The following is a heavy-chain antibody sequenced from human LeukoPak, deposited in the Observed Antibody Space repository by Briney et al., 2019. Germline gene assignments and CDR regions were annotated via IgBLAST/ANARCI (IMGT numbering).Heavy chain of an antibody. J-gene: IGHJ4*02. CDR3: ASLPTYYYDSSGYYTDY. Sequence: ASVKVSCKASGYTFTGYYMHWVRQAPGKGLEWMGRINSNSGGTNYAQKFQGRVTMTRDTSISTAYMEMSRLRSDDTAVYYCASLPTYYYDSSGYYTDYWGQGTLVTVSS. CDR2: INSNSGGT. D-gene: IGHD3-22*01. CDR1: GYTFTGYY. V-gene: IGHV1-2*06.